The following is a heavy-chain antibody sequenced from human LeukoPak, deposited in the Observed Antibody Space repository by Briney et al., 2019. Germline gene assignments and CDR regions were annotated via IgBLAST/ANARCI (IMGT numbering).Heavy chain of an antibody. J-gene: IGHJ5*02. CDR3: ARSGIAVAGTWFDP. V-gene: IGHV4-34*01. CDR2: INHSGST. Sequence: SETLCLTCAVYGGSFSGYYWSWIRQPPGKGLEWIGEINHSGSTNYNPSLKSRVTISVDTSKNQFSLKLSSVTAADTAVYYCARSGIAVAGTWFDPWGQGTLVTVSS. D-gene: IGHD6-19*01. CDR1: GGSFSGYY.